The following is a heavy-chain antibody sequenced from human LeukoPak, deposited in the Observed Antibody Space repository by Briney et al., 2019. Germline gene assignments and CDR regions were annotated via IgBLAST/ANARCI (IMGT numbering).Heavy chain of an antibody. J-gene: IGHJ4*02. CDR3: ARPLQGIVGATGFDY. CDR2: IYPSDSDT. V-gene: IGHV5-51*01. D-gene: IGHD1-26*01. CDR1: EYSVATYW. Sequence: GESLKISCQGSEYSVATYWIAWLRQMPGKGQEWMGIIYPSDSDTRYTPSFQGQVTISADKSIKTAYLQWSSLKASDTAMYYCARPLQGIVGATGFDYWGQGTLVTVSS.